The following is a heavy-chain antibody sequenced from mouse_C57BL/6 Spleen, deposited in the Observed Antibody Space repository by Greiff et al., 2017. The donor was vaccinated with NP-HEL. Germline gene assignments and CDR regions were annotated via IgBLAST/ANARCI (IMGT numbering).Heavy chain of an antibody. CDR3: ARRSGVDYGSSWYLDV. J-gene: IGHJ1*03. CDR1: GYAFSSYW. Sequence: VQLQESGPELVKPGASVKISCKASGYAFSSYWMNWVKQRPGKGLEWIGQIYPGDGDPNYNGNLRGKATLIADKSSSTAYMQPSGLTSEDAAVYFCARRSGVDYGSSWYLDVWGTGTTVTVSS. D-gene: IGHD1-1*01. V-gene: IGHV1-80*01. CDR2: IYPGDGDP.